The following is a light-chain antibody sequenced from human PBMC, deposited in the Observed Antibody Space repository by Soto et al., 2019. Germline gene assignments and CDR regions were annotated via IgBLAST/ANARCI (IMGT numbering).Light chain of an antibody. Sequence: QSALTQPASVSGSTGESITISCTGTSSDVGGYNYVSWYQQHPGKAPKLMIYDVSNRPSGVSNRFSGSKSGNTASLTISGLQAEDEADYYCSSYTSSSSWVFCGGNKLTVL. CDR2: DVS. CDR1: SSDVGGYNY. V-gene: IGLV2-14*01. CDR3: SSYTSSSSWV. J-gene: IGLJ3*02.